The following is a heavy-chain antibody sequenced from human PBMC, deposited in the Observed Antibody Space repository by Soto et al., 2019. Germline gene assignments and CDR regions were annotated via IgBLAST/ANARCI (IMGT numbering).Heavy chain of an antibody. Sequence: QAQLVESGGGVVQPGRSLRLSCAASGFTFSSYGMHWVRQAPGTGLERVAVISYDGGLQHYADSVKGRFTISRDNSKNSVLLRRNRLRAADTAVYYCVSARGYGHASVPYPWGQGTLVSVSS. J-gene: IGHJ5*02. CDR3: VSARGYGHASVPYP. V-gene: IGHV3-30*13. CDR1: GFTFSSYG. D-gene: IGHD5-18*01. CDR2: ISYDGGLQ.